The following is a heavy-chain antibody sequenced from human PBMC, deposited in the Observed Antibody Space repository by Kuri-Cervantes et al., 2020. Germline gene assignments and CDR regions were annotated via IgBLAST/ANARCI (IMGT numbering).Heavy chain of an antibody. CDR1: GFTFNSYW. Sequence: GGSLRLSCTASGFTFNSYWMHWVRQAPGKGLVWVSRINSDGSNTIYADSVKGRFTISRDNAKNTLYLQMNSLRAEDTAVYYCAKFHIYDFWSGYPYFDYWGQGTLVTVSS. CDR3: AKFHIYDFWSGYPYFDY. V-gene: IGHV3-74*01. CDR2: INSDGSNT. D-gene: IGHD3-3*01. J-gene: IGHJ4*02.